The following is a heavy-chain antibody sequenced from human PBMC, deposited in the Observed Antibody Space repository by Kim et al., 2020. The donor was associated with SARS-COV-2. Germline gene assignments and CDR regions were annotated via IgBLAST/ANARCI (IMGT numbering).Heavy chain of an antibody. CDR3: ARGSFGIAVAGTGFDY. Sequence: SLTRRVTISVDTSKNQFSLKLSSVTAADTAVYYCARGSFGIAVAGTGFDYWGQGTLVTVSS. J-gene: IGHJ4*02. V-gene: IGHV4-34*13. D-gene: IGHD6-19*01.